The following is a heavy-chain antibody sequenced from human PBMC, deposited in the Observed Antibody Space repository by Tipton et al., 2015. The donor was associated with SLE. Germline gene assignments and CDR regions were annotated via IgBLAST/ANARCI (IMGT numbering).Heavy chain of an antibody. CDR3: ARRVRGGDYAYYFDY. D-gene: IGHD2-21*02. CDR1: GGSFSGYY. V-gene: IGHV4-34*01. CDR2: INHSGST. J-gene: IGHJ4*02. Sequence: TLSLTCAVYGGSFSGYYWSWIRQPPGKELEWIGEINHSGSTNYNPSLKSRVTISVDTSKNQFSLKLSSVTAADTAVYYCARRVRGGDYAYYFDYWGQGTLVTVSS.